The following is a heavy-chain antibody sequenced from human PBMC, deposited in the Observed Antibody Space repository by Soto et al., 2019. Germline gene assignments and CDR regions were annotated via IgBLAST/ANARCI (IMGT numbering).Heavy chain of an antibody. V-gene: IGHV1-18*01. CDR1: GYTFTSYG. CDR2: ISAYNGNT. D-gene: IGHD6-19*01. J-gene: IGHJ3*02. CDR3: ARDSDIQQWPWDAFDI. Sequence: GASVKVSCKASGYTFTSYGISWVRQAPGQGLEWMGWISAYNGNTNYAQKLQGRVTMTTDTSTSTAYMELRSLRSDDTAVYYCARDSDIQQWPWDAFDIWGQGTMVTVSS.